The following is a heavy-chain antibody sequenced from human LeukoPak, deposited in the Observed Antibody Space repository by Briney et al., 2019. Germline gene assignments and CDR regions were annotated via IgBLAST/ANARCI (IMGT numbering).Heavy chain of an antibody. CDR3: ARLGPIRDYDSSGYSRTGFDY. J-gene: IGHJ4*02. V-gene: IGHV5-51*01. CDR1: GYSFTSCY. CDR2: LYPASSDT. D-gene: IGHD3-22*01. Sequence: REYLLTFSKCSGYSFTSCYFGSWLQMPGEEVVELMVLYPASSDTSYNPSFQGQVTISADKSISTAYLQWSRLKASDTAMYYCARLGPIRDYDSSGYSRTGFDYWGQGTLVTVSS.